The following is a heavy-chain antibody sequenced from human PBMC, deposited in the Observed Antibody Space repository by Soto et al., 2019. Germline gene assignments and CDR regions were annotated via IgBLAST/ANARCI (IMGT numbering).Heavy chain of an antibody. Sequence: LETLSLTCTVSDGSISTYYWGWIRQPPGKGLEWIGYIFYTGSTNYNPSLKSRVTISVDTSKNQFSLKLSSVTAADTAVYYRARHSPFGNNWNYFDYWGQGTLVTVSS. V-gene: IGHV4-59*08. J-gene: IGHJ4*02. CDR2: IFYTGST. D-gene: IGHD1-1*01. CDR3: ARHSPFGNNWNYFDY. CDR1: DGSISTYY.